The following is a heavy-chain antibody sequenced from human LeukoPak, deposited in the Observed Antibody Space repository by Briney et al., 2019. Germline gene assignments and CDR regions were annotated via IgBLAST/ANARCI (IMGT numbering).Heavy chain of an antibody. J-gene: IGHJ4*02. D-gene: IGHD2-2*01. CDR1: GFTFSSYW. V-gene: IGHV3-7*01. CDR2: INQDGSEQ. CDR3: ARVGYCSTTSCYWRAFDY. Sequence: GGSLRLSCAASGFTFSSYWMSWVRQAPGKGLEWVANINQDGSEQYYVDSLKGRFTISRDNTKNSLYLQMNSLRAEDTAVYYCARVGYCSTTSCYWRAFDYWGQGTLVTVSS.